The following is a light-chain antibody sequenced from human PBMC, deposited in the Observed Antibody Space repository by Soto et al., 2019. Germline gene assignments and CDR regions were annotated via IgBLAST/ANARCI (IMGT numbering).Light chain of an antibody. CDR1: SSNIGSNY. CDR3: AAWDDSRSAHVV. V-gene: IGLV1-47*01. CDR2: RNN. Sequence: QSVLTQPPSASGTPGQRVTISCSGSSSNIGSNYVYWYQQLPGTAPKLLIYRNNQRPSGVPDRFSGSKSGTSASLAISGLRSEDEGDYYCAAWDDSRSAHVVFGGGTKLTVL. J-gene: IGLJ2*01.